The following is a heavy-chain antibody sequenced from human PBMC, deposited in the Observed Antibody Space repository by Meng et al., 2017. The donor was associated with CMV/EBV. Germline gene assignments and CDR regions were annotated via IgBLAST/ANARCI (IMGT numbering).Heavy chain of an antibody. Sequence: GSLRLSCTIPGSSTSSSSYYWGWIRQPPGKGMEWIGSIYYSGSTYYNPSLKSRVTISVDTSKNQFSLKLSSVTAADTAVYYCAAGTSPLSDYWGQGTLVTVSS. J-gene: IGHJ4*02. V-gene: IGHV4-39*07. CDR2: IYYSGST. CDR1: GSSTSSSSYY. D-gene: IGHD6-13*01. CDR3: AAGTSPLSDY.